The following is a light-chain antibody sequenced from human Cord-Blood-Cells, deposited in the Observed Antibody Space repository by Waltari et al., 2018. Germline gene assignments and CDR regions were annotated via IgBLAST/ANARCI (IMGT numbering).Light chain of an antibody. CDR2: GAS. CDR3: HQYGSSPFT. V-gene: IGKV3-20*01. Sequence: EFALTQSSGTLPLSPGERATLSCRASQSVSSSYLAWYQQKPGQAPRLRIYGASSRATGIPDRFSGSGSGTDFTLTMSRLEPEDCAVDYCHQYGSSPFTFGPGTKVDIK. CDR1: QSVSSSY. J-gene: IGKJ3*01.